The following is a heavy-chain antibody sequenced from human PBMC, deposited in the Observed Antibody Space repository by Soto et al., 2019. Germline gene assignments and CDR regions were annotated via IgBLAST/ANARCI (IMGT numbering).Heavy chain of an antibody. J-gene: IGHJ4*02. CDR2: NYYSGST. V-gene: IGHV4-59*08. CDR1: GGSISSYY. Sequence: SETLSLTCTVSGGSISSYYWSWIRQPPGKGLEWIGYNYYSGSTNYNPSLKSRVTISVDTSKNQFSLKLSSVTAADTAVYYCARAVDMAAYFDYWGQGTLVTVSS. D-gene: IGHD6-19*01. CDR3: ARAVDMAAYFDY.